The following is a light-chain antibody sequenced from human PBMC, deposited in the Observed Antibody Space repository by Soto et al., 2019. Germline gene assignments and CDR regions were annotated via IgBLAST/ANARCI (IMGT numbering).Light chain of an antibody. CDR3: GSWDSSLSAYV. J-gene: IGLJ1*01. CDR1: SSNIGGNS. CDR2: YDN. Sequence: QSVLTQPPSVSAAPGQKVTISCSGSSSNIGGNSVSWYQQLPGTAPKLLIYYDNKRPSGIPDRFSDSKSGTSATLGITRFQTGDEADYYCGSWDSSLSAYVFGTGTKVTVL. V-gene: IGLV1-51*01.